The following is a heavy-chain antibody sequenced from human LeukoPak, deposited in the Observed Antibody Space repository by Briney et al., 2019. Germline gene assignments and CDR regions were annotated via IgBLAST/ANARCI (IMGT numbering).Heavy chain of an antibody. CDR1: GGSISSYY. CDR3: AREAKGIAAAGTLGVAFGYYYYYMDV. D-gene: IGHD6-13*01. V-gene: IGHV4-59*01. CDR2: IYYSGST. Sequence: PSETLSLTCTVYGGSISSYYWSWIRQPPGKGLEWIGYIYYSGSTNYNPSLKSRVIISVDTSKNQFSLKLSSVTAADTAVYYCAREAKGIAAAGTLGVAFGYYYYYMDVWGKGTTVTISS. J-gene: IGHJ6*03.